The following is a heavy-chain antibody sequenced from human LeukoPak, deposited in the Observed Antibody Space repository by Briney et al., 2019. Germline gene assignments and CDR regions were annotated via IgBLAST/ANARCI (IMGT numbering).Heavy chain of an antibody. V-gene: IGHV4-34*01. CDR2: NNQSGNT. J-gene: IGHJ4*02. Sequence: ASETLSLTCSVYGGSFGGYYWSWIRQSPEKGLEWIAENNQSGNTNYNPSLKSRVTISVDTPKNQFSLKVTSVVAADTAVYYCATGPGGYYFDYWGQGTLVTVSS. D-gene: IGHD3-3*01. CDR1: GGSFGGYY. CDR3: ATGPGGYYFDY.